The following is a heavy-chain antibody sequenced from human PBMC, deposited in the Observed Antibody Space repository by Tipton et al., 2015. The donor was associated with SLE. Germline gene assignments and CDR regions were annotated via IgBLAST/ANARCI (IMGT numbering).Heavy chain of an antibody. V-gene: IGHV3-30*03. CDR2: IYYDGGKK. Sequence: SLRLSCAASGFTFSRYGMHWVRQAPGKGLDWVAVIYYDGGKKYYAYSVKGRFTISRDDSKNTLYLQMNSLRPEDTAVYYCAAGLLWFGECYYWGQAALVTVSS. D-gene: IGHD3-10*01. J-gene: IGHJ4*02. CDR3: AAGLLWFGECYY. CDR1: GFTFSRYG.